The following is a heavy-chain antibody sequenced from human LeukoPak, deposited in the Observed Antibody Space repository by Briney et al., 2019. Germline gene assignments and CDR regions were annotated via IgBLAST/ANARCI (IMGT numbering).Heavy chain of an antibody. CDR2: INPNSGGT. D-gene: IGHD3-22*01. CDR1: GYTFTGYY. Sequence: ASVRVSCKPSGYTFTGYYIHWVRQAPGQRLEWMGWINPNSGGTNYAQKFQGRVTMTRDTSISTAYMELSRLRSDDTAVYYCARTMIVVVGLFYWGQGTLVTVSS. J-gene: IGHJ4*02. V-gene: IGHV1-2*02. CDR3: ARTMIVVVGLFY.